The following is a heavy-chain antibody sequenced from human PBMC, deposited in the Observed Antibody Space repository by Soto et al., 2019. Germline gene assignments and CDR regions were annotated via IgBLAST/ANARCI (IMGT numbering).Heavy chain of an antibody. Sequence: QVQLVQSGAEVKRPGASVKVSCKASGDTFTDYYIHWVRQAPGQGLEWMGTVNPSGGHTTYAQHFLGRMTMTRDTSTSTLYMELTSLTSEDTAVYYCARGGHAVVVTAALDYWGQGTLVTVSS. V-gene: IGHV1-46*01. D-gene: IGHD2-21*02. CDR2: VNPSGGHT. CDR3: ARGGHAVVVTAALDY. J-gene: IGHJ4*02. CDR1: GDTFTDYY.